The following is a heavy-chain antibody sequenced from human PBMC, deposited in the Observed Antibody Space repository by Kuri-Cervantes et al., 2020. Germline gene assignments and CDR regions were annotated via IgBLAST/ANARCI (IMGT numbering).Heavy chain of an antibody. CDR2: INPSGGST. CDR1: GYAFTSYY. Sequence: ASVKVSCKASGYAFTSYYMHWVRQAPGQGLEWMGIINPSGGSTSYAQKFQGRVTMTRDTSTSTVYMELSSLRSEDTAVYYCARDRDSSGWYSGLYYYYGMDVWGQGTTVTVSS. V-gene: IGHV1-46*01. CDR3: ARDRDSSGWYSGLYYYYGMDV. J-gene: IGHJ6*02. D-gene: IGHD6-19*01.